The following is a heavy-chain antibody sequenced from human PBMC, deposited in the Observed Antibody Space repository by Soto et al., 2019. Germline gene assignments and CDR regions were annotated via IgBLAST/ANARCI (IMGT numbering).Heavy chain of an antibody. J-gene: IGHJ4*02. CDR3: ARSPPMDSGDKYFYDF. D-gene: IGHD4-17*01. CDR2: IIPFFRTA. V-gene: IGHV1-69*13. Sequence: SVKVSCKASGGAFNTFGFSWVRQAPGQGLEWMGGIIPFFRTANYAQKFQDRVTITADESTSTVYMDLRSLRSEDTAKYYCARSPPMDSGDKYFYDFWGQGALVTVS. CDR1: GGAFNTFG.